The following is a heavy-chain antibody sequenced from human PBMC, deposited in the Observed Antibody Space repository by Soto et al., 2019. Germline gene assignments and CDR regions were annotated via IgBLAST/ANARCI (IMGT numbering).Heavy chain of an antibody. Sequence: GGSLRLSCAASGFTFSSYAMNWVRQAPGKGLEWVSVISGSGDSTYYADSVKGRFTISRDNSKNTLYLQMNSLRTEDTAVYYCAKGIPFNYDFWSGYYTTHYYYYYGMDVWGQGTTVTVSS. J-gene: IGHJ6*02. CDR2: ISGSGDST. V-gene: IGHV3-23*01. CDR1: GFTFSSYA. CDR3: AKGIPFNYDFWSGYYTTHYYYYYGMDV. D-gene: IGHD3-3*01.